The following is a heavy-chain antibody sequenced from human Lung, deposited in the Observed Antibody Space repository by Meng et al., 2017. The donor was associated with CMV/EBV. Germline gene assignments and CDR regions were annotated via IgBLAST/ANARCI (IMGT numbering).Heavy chain of an antibody. V-gene: IGHV1-69*05. CDR1: SYA. D-gene: IGHD2-2*02. Sequence: SYASSWVRQAPGQGLGWMGGIIPIFGTANYAQKFQGRVTITTDESTSTAYMELRSLRSADTAVYYCARDLVGYCSSTSCYTPGMDVWGQGTTVTVSS. CDR2: IIPIFGTA. J-gene: IGHJ6*02. CDR3: ARDLVGYCSSTSCYTPGMDV.